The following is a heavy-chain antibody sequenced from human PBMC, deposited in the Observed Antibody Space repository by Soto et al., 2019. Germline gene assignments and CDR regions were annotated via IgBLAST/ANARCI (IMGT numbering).Heavy chain of an antibody. J-gene: IGHJ3*02. Sequence: EVQLLESGGGLVQPGGSLRLSCAASGFTFSSYAMSWVRQAPGKGLEWVSAISGSGGSTYYADSVKGRFTISRDNSKNTLYLQMNSLRAEDTAVYYCARNLLVGGDAFDIWGQGTMVTVSS. CDR1: GFTFSSYA. V-gene: IGHV3-23*01. D-gene: IGHD1-26*01. CDR3: ARNLLVGGDAFDI. CDR2: ISGSGGST.